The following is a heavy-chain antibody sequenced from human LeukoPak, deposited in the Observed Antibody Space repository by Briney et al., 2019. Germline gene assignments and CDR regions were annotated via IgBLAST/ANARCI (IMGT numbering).Heavy chain of an antibody. CDR2: IYQSGTT. CDR1: GGSISSGGFS. Sequence: SQTLSLTCAVPGGSISSGGFSWNWIRQPPGKGLEWIGYIYQSGTTYYNPSLKSRVTISVDRPKNQFSLKLSSVTAADTAVYYCAREATRAGGHFDNWGQGILVTVSS. D-gene: IGHD5-24*01. J-gene: IGHJ4*02. V-gene: IGHV4-30-2*01. CDR3: AREATRAGGHFDN.